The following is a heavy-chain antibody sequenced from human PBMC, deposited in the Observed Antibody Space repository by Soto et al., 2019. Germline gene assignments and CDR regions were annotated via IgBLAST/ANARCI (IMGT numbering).Heavy chain of an antibody. J-gene: IGHJ4*02. V-gene: IGHV3-9*01. D-gene: IGHD2-15*01. CDR3: AKDKDCSGGSCYSPPDY. Sequence: EVQLVESGGGLVQPGRSLRLSCAASGFTFDDYAMHWVRQAPGKGLEWVSGISWNSGSISYADSVKGRFTISRDNAKNSLYLQMNSLRAEDTALYYCAKDKDCSGGSCYSPPDYWGQGTLVTVSS. CDR2: ISWNSGSI. CDR1: GFTFDDYA.